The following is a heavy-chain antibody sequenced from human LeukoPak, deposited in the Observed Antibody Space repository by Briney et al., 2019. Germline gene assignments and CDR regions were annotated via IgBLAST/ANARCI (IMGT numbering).Heavy chain of an antibody. Sequence: SQTLSLTCVISGDSVSSNSAAWNWIRQSPSRGLEWLGRTYYGSKWYSYSAVSVKSRIIINPDTSKNQFSLQLNSVTPEDTAVYYCARGPGALLLWGQGILVTVSS. J-gene: IGHJ4*02. CDR1: GDSVSSNSAA. CDR2: TYYGSKWYS. D-gene: IGHD3-10*01. CDR3: ARGPGALLL. V-gene: IGHV6-1*01.